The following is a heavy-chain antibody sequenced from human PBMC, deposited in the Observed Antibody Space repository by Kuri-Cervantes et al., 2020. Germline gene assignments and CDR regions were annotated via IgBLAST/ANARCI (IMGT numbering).Heavy chain of an antibody. CDR3: AGSEYSVVGY. Sequence: SETLSLTCTVSGGSISSGGYYWSWIRQHPGKGLEWIGYIYYSGSTYYNPSLKSRVTISVDTSKNQFSLKLSSVTAADTAVYYCAGSEYSVVGYWGQGTLVTVSS. CDR2: IYYSGST. J-gene: IGHJ4*02. V-gene: IGHV4-31*03. CDR1: GGSISSGGYY. D-gene: IGHD6-6*01.